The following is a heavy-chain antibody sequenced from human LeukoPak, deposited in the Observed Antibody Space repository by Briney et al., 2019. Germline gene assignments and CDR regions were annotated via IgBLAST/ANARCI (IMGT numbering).Heavy chain of an antibody. CDR3: AKDDVTMVRGVIVV. CDR2: ISGSGGST. CDR1: GFTFSSYN. D-gene: IGHD3-10*01. J-gene: IGHJ6*04. Sequence: GGSLRLSCAASGFTFSSYNRNWVRQAPGKGLEWVSAISGSGGSTYYADSVKGRFTISRDNSKNTLYLQMNSLRAEDTAVYYCAKDDVTMVRGVIVVWGKGTTVTISS. V-gene: IGHV3-23*01.